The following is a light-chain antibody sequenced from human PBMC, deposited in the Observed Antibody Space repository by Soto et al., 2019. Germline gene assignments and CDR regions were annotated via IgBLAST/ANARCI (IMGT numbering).Light chain of an antibody. Sequence: DIQMTQSPSTLSASVGDRVTITCRASQSISSWLAWYQQKPGKAPKLLIYKASSLESGVPSRFSGSGSWTEFTLTISSLHPDDFATYYCQQYNSYLLTFGGGTKVEIK. J-gene: IGKJ4*01. CDR1: QSISSW. CDR2: KAS. V-gene: IGKV1-5*03. CDR3: QQYNSYLLT.